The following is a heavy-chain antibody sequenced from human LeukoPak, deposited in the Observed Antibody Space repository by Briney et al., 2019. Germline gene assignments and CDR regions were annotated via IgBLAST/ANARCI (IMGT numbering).Heavy chain of an antibody. V-gene: IGHV4-4*02. CDR1: GGSISSSNW. Sequence: SETLSLTCAVSGGSISSSNWWSWVRQPPGKGLEWIGEIYHSGSTNYNPSLKSRVTISVDKSKNQFSLKLSSVTAADTAVYYCARDGDFWSGYYPSFDYWGQGTLVTVSS. CDR3: ARDGDFWSGYYPSFDY. J-gene: IGHJ4*02. CDR2: IYHSGST. D-gene: IGHD3-3*01.